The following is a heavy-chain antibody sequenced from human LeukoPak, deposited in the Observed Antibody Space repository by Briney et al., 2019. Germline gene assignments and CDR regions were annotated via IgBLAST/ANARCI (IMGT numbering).Heavy chain of an antibody. CDR2: IYSDGRT. CDR1: GFTVSTNC. Sequence: GGSLRLSCAASGFTVSTNCMSWVRQAPGKGLEWVSVIYSDGRTYYADSVKGRFTISRDNSKNTLYLQMSSLRAEDTAVYYCPRVSSCPRCHFAYWAREPWSPSPQ. V-gene: IGHV3-53*01. CDR3: PRVSSCPRCHFAY. J-gene: IGHJ4*02.